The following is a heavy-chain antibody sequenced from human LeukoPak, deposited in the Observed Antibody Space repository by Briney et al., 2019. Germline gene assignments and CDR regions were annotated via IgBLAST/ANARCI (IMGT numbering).Heavy chain of an antibody. D-gene: IGHD3-22*01. CDR3: ARHPTYYCDSSGYYLDY. J-gene: IGHJ4*02. Sequence: GESLRISCKGSGYSFTSYWNGWVRQMPGKGLEWMGIIYPGDSDTRYSPSFQGQVTISADKSIRTAFLQWSSLKAADTAMCYCARHPTYYCDSSGYYLDYWGQGTLVTVSS. CDR2: IYPGDSDT. CDR1: GYSFTSYW. V-gene: IGHV5-51*01.